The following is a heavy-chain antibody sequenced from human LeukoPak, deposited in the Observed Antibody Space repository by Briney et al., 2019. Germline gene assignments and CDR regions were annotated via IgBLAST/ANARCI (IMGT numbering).Heavy chain of an antibody. CDR2: IAHDGSNK. CDR3: ARDQDRSVTLDY. CDR1: GFSFSNYV. D-gene: IGHD1-14*01. Sequence: PGGSLKLSCAASGFSFSNYVMQWVRQVPGKGLEWVALIAHDGSNKYYADSVKGRFTISRDNSRSILYLQMNSLRPEDTAVYSCARDQDRSVTLDYWGQGTLVTVSS. V-gene: IGHV3-30*03. J-gene: IGHJ4*02.